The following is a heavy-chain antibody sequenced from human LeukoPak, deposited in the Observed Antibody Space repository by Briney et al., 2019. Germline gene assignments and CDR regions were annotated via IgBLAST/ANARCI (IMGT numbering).Heavy chain of an antibody. CDR3: AREDSDGDRYNWFDP. CDR2: INPNSGGT. J-gene: IGHJ5*02. Sequence: ASVKVSCKASGYTFTGYYMHWVRQAPGQGLEWMGWINPNSGGTNYAQKFQGRVTMTRDTSISTAYMELSRLRSDDTAVYYCAREDSDGDRYNWFDPWGQGTLVTVSS. CDR1: GYTFTGYY. V-gene: IGHV1-2*02. D-gene: IGHD4-17*01.